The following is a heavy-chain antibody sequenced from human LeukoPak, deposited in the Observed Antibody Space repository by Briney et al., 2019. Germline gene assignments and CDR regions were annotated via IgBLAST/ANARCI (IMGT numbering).Heavy chain of an antibody. J-gene: IGHJ4*02. Sequence: SETLSLTCAVYGGSFSGYYWSWIRQPPGKGLEWIGEINHSGSTNYNPSLKSRVTISVDTSKNQFSLKLSSVTAADTAVHYCARMVYCSGGSCYKTPVFDYWGQGTLVTVSS. V-gene: IGHV4-34*01. CDR3: ARMVYCSGGSCYKTPVFDY. D-gene: IGHD2-15*01. CDR1: GGSFSGYY. CDR2: INHSGST.